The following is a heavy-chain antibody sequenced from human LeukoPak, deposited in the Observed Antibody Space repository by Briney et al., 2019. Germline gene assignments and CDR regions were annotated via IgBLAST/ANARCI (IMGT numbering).Heavy chain of an antibody. D-gene: IGHD6-13*01. V-gene: IGHV3-23*01. Sequence: GGSLRLSCAASGFTFSSYAMSWVRQAPGKGLEWVSAISGSGGSTYYADSVKGRFTISRDNAKNSLYLQMSSLRAEDTAVYYCARQAGPYYMDVWGKGTTVTVSS. J-gene: IGHJ6*03. CDR1: GFTFSSYA. CDR2: ISGSGGST. CDR3: ARQAGPYYMDV.